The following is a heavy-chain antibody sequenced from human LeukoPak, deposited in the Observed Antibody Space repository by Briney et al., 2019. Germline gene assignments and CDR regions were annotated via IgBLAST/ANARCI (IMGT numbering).Heavy chain of an antibody. J-gene: IGHJ4*02. Sequence: ASVKVSCKASGYTFTNFGISWVRQAPGQGLEWMGWISAFNGNTNYAQNLQGRVTMTTDASTSTAYMDLRSLRSDDSAVYYCARGGVGPTRMSDFWGQGTLVTVSS. D-gene: IGHD3-10*01. CDR2: ISAFNGNT. CDR3: ARGGVGPTRMSDF. CDR1: GYTFTNFG. V-gene: IGHV1-18*01.